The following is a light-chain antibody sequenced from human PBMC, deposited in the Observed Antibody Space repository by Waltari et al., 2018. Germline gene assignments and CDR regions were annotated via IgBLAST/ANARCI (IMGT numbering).Light chain of an antibody. CDR2: WAS. CDR3: QQYYSVPLT. Sequence: DIVMTQSPDSLAVSLGERATINCKSSQTVLYSSNNKNYLAWYQQKPGQPPKLVIYWASTRESGVPDRFSGSGSGTDFTLTISSLQVEDVAIYYCQQYYSVPLTFGQGTKVGIK. J-gene: IGKJ1*01. CDR1: QTVLYSSNNKNY. V-gene: IGKV4-1*01.